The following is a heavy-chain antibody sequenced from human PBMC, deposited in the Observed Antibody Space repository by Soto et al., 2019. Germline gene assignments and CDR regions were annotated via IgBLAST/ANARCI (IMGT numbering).Heavy chain of an antibody. CDR3: ARVEGGYYDSSGYSWFDP. V-gene: IGHV1-18*01. Sequence: ASVKVSCKASGYTFTSYGISWVRQAPGQGLEWMGWISAYNGNTNYAQKLQGRVTMTTDTSTSTAYMELRSLRSDDTAVYYCARVEGGYYDSSGYSWFDPWGQGTLVTVSS. J-gene: IGHJ5*02. CDR1: GYTFTSYG. CDR2: ISAYNGNT. D-gene: IGHD3-22*01.